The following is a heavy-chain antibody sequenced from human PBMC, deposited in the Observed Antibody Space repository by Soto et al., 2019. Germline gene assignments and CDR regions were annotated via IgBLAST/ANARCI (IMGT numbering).Heavy chain of an antibody. CDR2: IYSNGKA. Sequence: ETLSLTCTVSGGSLSNYHWNWVLQSAGKGLEWIGRIYSNGKAYYNPSLKSRVTMSLDTLNDQGSLRLSSVTAADTAKYYCARERTYQMSGDDTLDIWGLGTMVTVSS. J-gene: IGHJ3*02. CDR1: GGSLSNYH. V-gene: IGHV4-4*07. CDR3: ARERTYQMSGDDTLDI. D-gene: IGHD2-21*01.